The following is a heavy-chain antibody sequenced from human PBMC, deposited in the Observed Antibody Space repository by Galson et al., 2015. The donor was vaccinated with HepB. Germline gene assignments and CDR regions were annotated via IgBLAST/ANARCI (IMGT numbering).Heavy chain of an antibody. CDR3: ARDVAAAGNAWFDY. J-gene: IGHJ4*02. CDR2: IYSGGST. V-gene: IGHV3-53*01. D-gene: IGHD6-13*01. CDR1: GFTVSSNY. Sequence: SLRLSCAASGFTVSSNYMSWVRQAPGKGLEWVSVIYSGGSTNYADSVKGRFTISRDNSKKTPYHQMNSLRAEETAVYYCARDVAAAGNAWFDYWRQGTLVTVSS.